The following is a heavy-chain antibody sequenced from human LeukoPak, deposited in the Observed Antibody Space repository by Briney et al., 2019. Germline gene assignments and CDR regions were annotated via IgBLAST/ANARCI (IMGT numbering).Heavy chain of an antibody. CDR3: ARGQWPDY. Sequence: GGSLRLSCAASGFTFSTYTMNWVRQAPGKGLEWVSSITSSSSYIAYSDSVKGRFTISRDNAKNSPYLQMNSLRAEDTAVFYCARGQWPDYWGQGTLVTVSP. V-gene: IGHV3-21*01. CDR2: ITSSSSYI. CDR1: GFTFSTYT. J-gene: IGHJ4*02. D-gene: IGHD6-19*01.